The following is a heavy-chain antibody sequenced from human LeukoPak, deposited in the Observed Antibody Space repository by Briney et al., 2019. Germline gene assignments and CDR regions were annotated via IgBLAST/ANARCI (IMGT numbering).Heavy chain of an antibody. CDR1: GYTFTSYG. CDR2: ISAYNGNT. Sequence: ASVKVSCKASGYTFTSYGISWVRQAPGQGLEWVGWISAYNGNTNYAQKLQGRVTMTTDTSTSTAYMELRSLRSDDTAVYYCARVHAVDGYYYDSSGYYYGFDYWGQGTLVTVSS. D-gene: IGHD3-22*01. CDR3: ARVHAVDGYYYDSSGYYYGFDY. J-gene: IGHJ4*02. V-gene: IGHV1-18*01.